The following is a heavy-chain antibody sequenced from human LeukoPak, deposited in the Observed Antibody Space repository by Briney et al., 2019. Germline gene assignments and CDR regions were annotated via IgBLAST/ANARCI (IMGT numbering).Heavy chain of an antibody. CDR2: ISYSGTT. CDR1: GGSINNSSYY. V-gene: IGHV4-39*01. CDR3: ARELTYADY. J-gene: IGHJ4*02. Sequence: PSETLSLTCTVSGGSINNSSYYWGWIRQPPGQGLESIGTISYSGTTYYNPSLRSRVTMSVDTSKNQFSLKLSSVTAADTAVYYCARELTYADYWGQGTLVTVSS. D-gene: IGHD1-26*01.